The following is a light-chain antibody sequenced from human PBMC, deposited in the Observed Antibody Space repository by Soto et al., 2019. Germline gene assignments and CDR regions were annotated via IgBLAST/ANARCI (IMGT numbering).Light chain of an antibody. CDR3: QAWDRSTVV. Sequence: SYELTQPPSASVSPGQTASITCSGDKLGTKYACWYQQKPGQSPVLVIYQDTKRPSGIPERFAGSNSGNTATLTISVTQAMDEADYYCQAWDRSTVVFGGGTKLTVL. CDR1: KLGTKY. J-gene: IGLJ2*01. V-gene: IGLV3-1*01. CDR2: QDT.